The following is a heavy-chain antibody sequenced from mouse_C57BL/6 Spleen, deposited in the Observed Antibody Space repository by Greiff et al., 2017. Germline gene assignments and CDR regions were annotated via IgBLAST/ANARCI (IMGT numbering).Heavy chain of an antibody. CDR2: IYPGDGDT. J-gene: IGHJ2*01. CDR1: GYAFSSYW. D-gene: IGHD1-1*01. Sequence: QVQLQQPGAELVMPGASVKISCKASGYAFSSYWMNWVKQRLGKGLEWIGQIYPGDGDTNYNGKFTSKATVTADKSSSTAYMQLSSLTSEDSAVYCCASSSSYYFDYWGQGTTLTVSA. V-gene: IGHV1-80*01. CDR3: ASSSSYYFDY.